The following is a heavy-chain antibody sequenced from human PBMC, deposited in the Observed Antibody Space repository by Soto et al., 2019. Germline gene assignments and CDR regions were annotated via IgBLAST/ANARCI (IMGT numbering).Heavy chain of an antibody. CDR2: ISYDGAAR. J-gene: IGHJ4*02. D-gene: IGHD2-2*01. V-gene: IGHV3-23*01. CDR3: AMLGPSSSTTL. CDR1: GFTFSSYA. Sequence: EVQLLESGGGLVQPGGSLRLSCAASGFTFSSYAMNWVRQAPGKGLEWVSAISYDGAARYSADSVKGRFSISRDNSKNTLYLQMNSLRAEDTAVYYCAMLGPSSSTTLWGQGTLVTVSS.